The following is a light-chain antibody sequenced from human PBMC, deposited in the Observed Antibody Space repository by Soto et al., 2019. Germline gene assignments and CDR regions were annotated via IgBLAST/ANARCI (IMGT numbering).Light chain of an antibody. Sequence: DIQMPQSPCTLSASVLDRGTITCRASQSISSWLAWYQQKPGKAPKLLIYDASSLESGVPSRFSGSGSGTEFTLTISSLQPDDFATYYCQQYNSYSGTFGQGTKVDIK. J-gene: IGKJ1*01. V-gene: IGKV1-5*01. CDR2: DAS. CDR3: QQYNSYSGT. CDR1: QSISSW.